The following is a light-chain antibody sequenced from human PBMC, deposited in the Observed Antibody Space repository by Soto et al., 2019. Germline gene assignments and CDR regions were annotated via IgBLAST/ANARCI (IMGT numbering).Light chain of an antibody. CDR3: QQSYSTPWT. CDR2: GAS. CDR1: QNINNF. J-gene: IGKJ1*01. Sequence: DIQMTQSPSSLSASIGDRVTITCRATQNINNFLNWYQQKPGKAPKVLISGASSLQSGVPSRFSGSGSGTDFTLTISSLQPEDFATYYCQQSYSTPWTFGQGTKVDIK. V-gene: IGKV1-39*01.